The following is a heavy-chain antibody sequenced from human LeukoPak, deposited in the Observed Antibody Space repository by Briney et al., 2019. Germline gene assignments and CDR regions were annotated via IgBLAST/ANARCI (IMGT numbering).Heavy chain of an antibody. J-gene: IGHJ4*02. CDR3: ARHRETFDY. CDR1: GGSISSSSYY. V-gene: IGHV4-39*01. Sequence: SETLSLTCTISGGSISSSSYYWGWIRQPPGKGLEWIGSIYYSGSTYYNPSLKSRVTISVDTSKNQFSLKLSSVTAADTAMYYCARHRETFDYWGQGTLVTVSS. CDR2: IYYSGST.